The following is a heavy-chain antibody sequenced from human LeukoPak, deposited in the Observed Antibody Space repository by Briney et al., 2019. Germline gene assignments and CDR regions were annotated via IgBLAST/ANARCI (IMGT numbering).Heavy chain of an antibody. J-gene: IGHJ6*03. V-gene: IGHV1-69*06. CDR1: GGTFSTRG. Sequence: ASVKVSCKASGGTFSTRGISWVRQAPGQGLEWMGRIIPIFRTINYAQKFQGRVTITADKSTSTVHMDLSSLRSEDTAVYYCARGFRVDYYYYMDVWDEGTTVIVSS. CDR3: ARGFRVDYYYYMDV. CDR2: IIPIFRTI. D-gene: IGHD3-3*01.